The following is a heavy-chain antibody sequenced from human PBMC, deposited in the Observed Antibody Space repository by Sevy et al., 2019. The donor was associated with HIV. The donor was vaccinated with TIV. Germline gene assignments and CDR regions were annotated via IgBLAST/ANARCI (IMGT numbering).Heavy chain of an antibody. V-gene: IGHV4-34*01. Sequence: SETLSLTCAVYGGSFSGYYWSWIRQPPGKGLEWIGEINHSGSTNYNPSLKSRVTISVETSKNQFSLKLCSVTAADTAVYYCERVGYCSGGRCYSPLYYYYYGMDVWGQGTTVTVSS. CDR3: ERVGYCSGGRCYSPLYYYYYGMDV. D-gene: IGHD2-15*01. CDR2: INHSGST. J-gene: IGHJ6*02. CDR1: GGSFSGYY.